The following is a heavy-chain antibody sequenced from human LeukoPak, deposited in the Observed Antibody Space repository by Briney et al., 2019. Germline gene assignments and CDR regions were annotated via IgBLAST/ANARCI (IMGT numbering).Heavy chain of an antibody. CDR2: IWYDGSKK. CDR3: ARYAPPYAFDI. D-gene: IGHD2-8*01. V-gene: IGHV3-33*01. Sequence: GRSLRLSCAASGFTFSRYGMHWVRQAPGKGREWVAGIWYDGSKKYYADSVKGRVTISRDNSKNTLYLQMNSLRAEDTAVYYCARYAPPYAFDIWGQGTMVTVSS. J-gene: IGHJ3*02. CDR1: GFTFSRYG.